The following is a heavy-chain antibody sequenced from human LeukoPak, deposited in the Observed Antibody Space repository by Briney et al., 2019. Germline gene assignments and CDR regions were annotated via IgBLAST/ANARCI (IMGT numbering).Heavy chain of an antibody. V-gene: IGHV3-23*01. CDR3: ANRGSIFGS. J-gene: IGHJ4*02. CDR1: GFTFSSYA. D-gene: IGHD6-6*01. CDR2: ITNSGGST. Sequence: GGSLRLSCAASGFTFSSYAISWVRQAPGKGLEWVSAITNSGGSTFYADSVKGRFTISRDNSKNTLYLQMDSLRAEDTAVYYCANRGSIFGSWGQGTLVTVSS.